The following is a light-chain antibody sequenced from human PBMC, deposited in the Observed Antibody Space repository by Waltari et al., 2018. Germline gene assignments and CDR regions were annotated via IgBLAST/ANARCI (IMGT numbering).Light chain of an antibody. J-gene: IGKJ1*01. Sequence: ELVLTQSPATLSLSPGERATLSCRASQSVSSYLAWYQQKPDPAPRLLIYDASNRATGIPARFSGSGSGTDFTLTISSLEPEDFAVYYCQQRSNWPRTFGQGTKVEIK. CDR1: QSVSSY. CDR2: DAS. V-gene: IGKV3-11*01. CDR3: QQRSNWPRT.